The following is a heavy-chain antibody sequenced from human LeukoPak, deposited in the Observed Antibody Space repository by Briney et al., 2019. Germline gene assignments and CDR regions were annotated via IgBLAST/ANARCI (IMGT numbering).Heavy chain of an antibody. Sequence: GSLRLSCAASGFPFSSYGMHWVRPAPGKGLEWVAFIRYDGSNKYYADSVKGRFTISRDNSKNTLYLQMNSLRAEDTAVYYCAKGQRLLWFGELFGYFDYWGQGTLVTVSS. CDR2: IRYDGSNK. CDR1: GFPFSSYG. J-gene: IGHJ4*02. V-gene: IGHV3-30*02. D-gene: IGHD3-10*01. CDR3: AKGQRLLWFGELFGYFDY.